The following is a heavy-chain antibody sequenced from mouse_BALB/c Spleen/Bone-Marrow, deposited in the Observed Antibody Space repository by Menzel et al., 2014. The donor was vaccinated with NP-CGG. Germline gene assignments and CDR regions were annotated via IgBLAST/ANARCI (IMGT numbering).Heavy chain of an antibody. CDR2: IYPGGGYT. D-gene: IGHD2-3*01. J-gene: IGHJ2*01. CDR1: GYTFTDYW. Sequence: QVQLKESGAELVRPGTSVKMSCKAAGYTFTDYWIGWVKQRPGYGLEWIGDIYPGGGYTNYNEKFKGKATLTADTSSSTAYMQLSSLTSEDSAIYYCARGEDGLDYWGQGTTLTVSS. V-gene: IGHV1-63*02. CDR3: ARGEDGLDY.